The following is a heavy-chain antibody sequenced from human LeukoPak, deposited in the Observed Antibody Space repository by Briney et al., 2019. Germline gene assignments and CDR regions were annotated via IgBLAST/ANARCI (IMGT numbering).Heavy chain of an antibody. CDR2: IYYRGST. D-gene: IGHD4-17*01. Sequence: SETLSLTCTVSGGSVSSSRHYWGWLRQPPGKGLEWIGTIYYRGSTSSKPSLKSRVTISVDTSKNQFSLKLSSVTAADTAIYYCARANDYNDYYFDYWGQGTLVTVSS. CDR1: GGSVSSSRHY. J-gene: IGHJ4*02. CDR3: ARANDYNDYYFDY. V-gene: IGHV4-39*07.